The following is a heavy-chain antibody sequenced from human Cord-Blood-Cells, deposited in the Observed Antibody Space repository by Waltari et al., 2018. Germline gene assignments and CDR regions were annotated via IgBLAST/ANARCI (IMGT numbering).Heavy chain of an antibody. Sequence: QVQLVQSGAEVKKPGASVKVSCKASGYTFTSYDINWVRQATGQGLEWMGWMKPNSGNTGYAQKCQGRVTITRNTSISTAYMELSSLRSEDTAVYYCARREGNYWYFDLWGRGTLVTVSS. J-gene: IGHJ2*01. CDR3: ARREGNYWYFDL. CDR2: MKPNSGNT. V-gene: IGHV1-8*03. CDR1: GYTFTSYD.